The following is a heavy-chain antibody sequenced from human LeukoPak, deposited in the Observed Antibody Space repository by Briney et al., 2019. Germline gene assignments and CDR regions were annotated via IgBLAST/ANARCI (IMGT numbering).Heavy chain of an antibody. V-gene: IGHV3-30*18. CDR1: GFTFSSYG. CDR2: ISYDLGNK. J-gene: IGHJ3*02. CDR3: AKGGNSIGLAAFDI. D-gene: IGHD4-23*01. Sequence: PGGSLRLSCAASGFTFSSYGMHWVRQAPGKGLEGVAVISYDLGNKYYADSVKGRFTISRDNSKNTLYLQMNSLRAEDTAVYYCAKGGNSIGLAAFDIWGQGTMVTVSS.